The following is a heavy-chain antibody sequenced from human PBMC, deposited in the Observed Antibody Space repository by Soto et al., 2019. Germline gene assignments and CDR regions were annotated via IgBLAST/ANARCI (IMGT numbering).Heavy chain of an antibody. CDR2: ISYDGSNK. CDR1: GFTFSSYA. Sequence: GGSLRLSCAASGFTFSSYAMHWVRQAPGKGLEWVAVISYDGSNKYYADSVKGRFTISRDNSKNTLYLQMNSLRAEDTAVYYCAREVVDARMELGYFDYWGQGTLVTVSS. CDR3: AREVVDARMELGYFDY. V-gene: IGHV3-30-3*01. J-gene: IGHJ4*02. D-gene: IGHD2-15*01.